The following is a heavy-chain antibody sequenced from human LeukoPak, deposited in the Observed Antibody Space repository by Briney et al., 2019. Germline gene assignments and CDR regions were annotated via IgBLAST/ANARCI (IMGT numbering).Heavy chain of an antibody. CDR2: IYPGDSDT. CDR3: ARSGIVGAKAAFDI. J-gene: IGHJ3*02. CDR1: GYRFTTYW. V-gene: IGHV5-51*01. Sequence: GESLKISFKGSGYRFTTYWIGWVRPMPGKGLEWMGIIYPGDSDTTYSPSFQGQVTISAGKSISTAYLQWSSLKASDTAMYYCARSGIVGAKAAFDIWGQGTMVTVSS. D-gene: IGHD1-26*01.